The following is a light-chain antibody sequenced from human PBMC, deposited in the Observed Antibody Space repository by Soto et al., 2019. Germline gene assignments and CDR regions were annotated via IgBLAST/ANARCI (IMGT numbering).Light chain of an antibody. Sequence: ETVMTQSPATLSLPPGERSALAFRASQSVSSKLVWYQQKPGQAPRFLIYGASTRATGIPARFRGSGSGTEFTLTIDSLQSEDFAVYYCQQYNDWPPAFGGGTKVDIK. J-gene: IGKJ4*01. CDR1: QSVSSK. CDR3: QQYNDWPPA. V-gene: IGKV3-15*01. CDR2: GAS.